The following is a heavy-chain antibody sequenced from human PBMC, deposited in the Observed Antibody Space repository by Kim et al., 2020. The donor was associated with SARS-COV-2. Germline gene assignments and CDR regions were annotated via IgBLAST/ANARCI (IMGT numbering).Heavy chain of an antibody. J-gene: IGHJ4*02. CDR3: ARDGSGWWASDY. D-gene: IGHD6-19*01. CDR1: GYTFTSNH. Sequence: ASVKVSCKASGYTFTSNHIHWVRQAPGQGLEWMGMITPVDGVTRYSQNFQGRVTMTRDTSTNTVYMALSSLIFEDTALYYCARDGSGWWASDYCGQGTLVTVSS. CDR2: ITPVDGVT. V-gene: IGHV1-46*01.